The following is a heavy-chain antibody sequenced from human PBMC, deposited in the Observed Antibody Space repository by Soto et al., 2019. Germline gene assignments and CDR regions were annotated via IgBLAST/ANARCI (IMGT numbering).Heavy chain of an antibody. CDR1: GGSFSGYY. CDR2: INHSGST. V-gene: IGHV4-34*01. J-gene: IGHJ4*02. CDR3: ARGPPQGSRDGKMPRDYYFDY. D-gene: IGHD1-26*01. Sequence: SETLSLTCAVYGGSFSGYYWSWIRQPPGKGLEWIGEINHSGSTNYNPSLKSRVTISVDTSKNQFSLKLSSVTAADTAVYYCARGPPQGSRDGKMPRDYYFDYWGQGTLVTVSS.